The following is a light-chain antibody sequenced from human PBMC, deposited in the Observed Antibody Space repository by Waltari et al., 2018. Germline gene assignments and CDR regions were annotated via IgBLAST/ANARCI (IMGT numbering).Light chain of an antibody. CDR1: SNDVGAYNY. CDR2: DVS. V-gene: IGLV2-11*01. J-gene: IGLJ3*02. Sequence: QSALTQPRSVSGSPGQSVTISCTGTSNDVGAYNYASCHQQHPGKAPKLMIYDVSKRPSGVPDRFSASKSGNTASLTISGLQAEDEADYYCCSYTGTYTHWVFGGGTKLTVL. CDR3: CSYTGTYTHWV.